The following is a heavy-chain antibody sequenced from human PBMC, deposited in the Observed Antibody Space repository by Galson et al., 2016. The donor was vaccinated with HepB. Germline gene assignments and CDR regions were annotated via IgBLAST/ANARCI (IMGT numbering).Heavy chain of an antibody. Sequence: QSGAEVKKPGESLKISCKDSGHRFTSYWIGWVRQMPGKGLEWMGIIHPSDSDTRYSPPFEGHVTISRDDSKSIAYLQMNSLKTEDTAVYYCTRDPTAAFFDYWGQGTLVTVSS. CDR1: GHRFTSYW. CDR2: IHPSDSDT. V-gene: IGHV5-51*01. D-gene: IGHD6-13*01. CDR3: TRDPTAAFFDY. J-gene: IGHJ4*02.